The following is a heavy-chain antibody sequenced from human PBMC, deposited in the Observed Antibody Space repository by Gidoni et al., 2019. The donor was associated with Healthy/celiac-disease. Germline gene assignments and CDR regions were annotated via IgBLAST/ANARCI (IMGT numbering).Heavy chain of an antibody. Sequence: EMQLVESGGVVVQPGGYLRLSCAASGFTFDDYAMHWVRQAPGKGLEWVSLISWDGGSTYYADSVKGRFTISRDNSKNSLYLQMNSLRAEDTALYYCAKDTSSSGYYYLDYWGQGTLVTVSS. CDR3: AKDTSSSGYYYLDY. CDR1: GFTFDDYA. V-gene: IGHV3-43D*04. CDR2: ISWDGGST. J-gene: IGHJ4*02. D-gene: IGHD5-12*01.